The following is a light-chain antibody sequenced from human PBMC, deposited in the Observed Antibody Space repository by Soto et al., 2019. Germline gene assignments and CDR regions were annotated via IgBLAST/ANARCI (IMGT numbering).Light chain of an antibody. CDR1: QTISNY. J-gene: IGKJ4*01. V-gene: IGKV3-11*01. Sequence: EIVLTQSPATLSLSPGERATLFCRASQTISNYLAWYQQKPGQAPRLLIYDASNRAAGLPARFSGSGSGTDFILTISSLEPEDLAVYYCQQRTNWPLTFGGGTKVEIK. CDR3: QQRTNWPLT. CDR2: DAS.